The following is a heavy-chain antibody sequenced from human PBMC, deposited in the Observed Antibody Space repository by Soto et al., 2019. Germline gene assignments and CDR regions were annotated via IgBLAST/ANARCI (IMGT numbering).Heavy chain of an antibody. CDR2: INAGNGNT. CDR3: ARDRKYCSGGSCYGSGWFDP. D-gene: IGHD2-15*01. CDR1: GYTFTSYA. Sequence: QVQLVQSGAEVKKPGASVKVSCKASGYTFTSYAMHWVRQAPGQRLEWMGWINAGNGNTKYSQKIQGRVTITRDTSASTAYMELSSLRSEDTAVYYCARDRKYCSGGSCYGSGWFDPWGQGTLVTVSS. V-gene: IGHV1-3*01. J-gene: IGHJ5*02.